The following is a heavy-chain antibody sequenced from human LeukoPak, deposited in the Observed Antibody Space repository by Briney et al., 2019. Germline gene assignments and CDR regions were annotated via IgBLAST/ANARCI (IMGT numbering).Heavy chain of an antibody. CDR2: IKQDGSEK. J-gene: IGHJ6*03. V-gene: IGHV3-7*01. D-gene: IGHD3-3*01. CDR1: GFTFSSYW. Sequence: PGGSLRLSCSASGFTFSSYWMSWVRQAPGKGLEWVANIKQDGSEKYYVDSVKGRFTISRDNAKNSLYLQMNSLRAEDTAVYYCARVSHDFWSGYDSTYYYYYMDVWGKGTTVTVPS. CDR3: ARVSHDFWSGYDSTYYYYYMDV.